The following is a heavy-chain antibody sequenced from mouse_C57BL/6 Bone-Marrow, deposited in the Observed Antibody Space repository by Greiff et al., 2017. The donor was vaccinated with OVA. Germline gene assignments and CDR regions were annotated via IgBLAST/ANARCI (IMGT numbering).Heavy chain of an antibody. CDR2: ICGDGST. J-gene: IGHJ4*01. Sequence: VNLVEPGPGLVAPSPSLSITCTVSGFPLTSYGLSWVRQPPGKGLEWLGVICGDGSTNYHSALISRLSISKDNSKSQVVLNLNSLQTDDTAAYYCAKGLRSLTTVDMDYWGQGTSVTVSS. CDR1: GFPLTSYG. D-gene: IGHD1-1*01. CDR3: AKGLRSLTTVDMDY. V-gene: IGHV2-3*01.